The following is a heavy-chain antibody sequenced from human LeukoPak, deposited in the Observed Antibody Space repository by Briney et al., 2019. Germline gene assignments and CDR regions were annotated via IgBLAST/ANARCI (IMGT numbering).Heavy chain of an antibody. CDR1: GYTFTSYD. D-gene: IGHD1-26*01. Sequence: ASVKVSCKASGYTFTSYDINWVRQATGQGLEWMGWMNPNSGNTGYAQKFQGRVTMTRNTSISTAYMELSSLRSEDTAVYYCATELQYSGSCYYWGQGTLVTVSS. J-gene: IGHJ4*02. V-gene: IGHV1-8*01. CDR3: ATELQYSGSCYY. CDR2: MNPNSGNT.